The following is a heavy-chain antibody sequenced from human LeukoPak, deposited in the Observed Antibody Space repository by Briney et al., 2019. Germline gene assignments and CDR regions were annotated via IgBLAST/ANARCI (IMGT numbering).Heavy chain of an antibody. V-gene: IGHV3-21*01. CDR2: ISRSSSYI. D-gene: IGHD6-19*01. CDR3: ARARVAVAPRPSDY. J-gene: IGHJ4*02. CDR1: GFAFETYN. Sequence: GGSLRLSCAASGFAFETYNMNWVRQAPGKGLEWVSSISRSSSYIYYADSVKGRFTISRDNAKNSLYLQMNSLRAEDTAVYYCARARVAVAPRPSDYWGQGTLVTVSS.